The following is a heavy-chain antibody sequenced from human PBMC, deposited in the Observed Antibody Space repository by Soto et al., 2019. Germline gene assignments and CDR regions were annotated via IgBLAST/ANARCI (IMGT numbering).Heavy chain of an antibody. CDR2: ISAYNGNT. V-gene: IGHV1-18*01. CDR1: GYTFTSYG. J-gene: IGHJ6*02. Sequence: QVQLVQSGAEVKKPGASVKVSCKASGYTFTSYGISWVRQAPGQGLEWMGWISAYNGNTNYAQKLQGRVTMTTDTSTSTAYMELRSLRSDDQAGYYWASSYFGSGTPYYYGMDVGGQGTTVTVSS. CDR3: ASSYFGSGTPYYYGMDV. D-gene: IGHD3-10*01.